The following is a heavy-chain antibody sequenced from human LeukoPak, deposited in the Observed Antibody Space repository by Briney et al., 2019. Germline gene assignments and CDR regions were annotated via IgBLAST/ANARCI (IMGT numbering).Heavy chain of an antibody. Sequence: GGSLRLSCAASGFTFSNFALSWVRQAPGKGLEWVSTISGSGGNTYYADSVKGRFTISRDNSKNTLYLQMNSLRAEDTAVYYCAKDSLQYYYDTSGYYGNWFDPWGQGTLVTVSS. CDR1: GFTFSNFA. V-gene: IGHV3-23*01. CDR2: ISGSGGNT. CDR3: AKDSLQYYYDTSGYYGNWFDP. D-gene: IGHD3-22*01. J-gene: IGHJ5*02.